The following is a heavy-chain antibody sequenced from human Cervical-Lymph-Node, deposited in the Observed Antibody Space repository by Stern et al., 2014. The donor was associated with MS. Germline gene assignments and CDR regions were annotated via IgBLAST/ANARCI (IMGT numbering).Heavy chain of an antibody. V-gene: IGHV1-2*06. CDR1: GFTFTGYY. CDR2: IHPYGGYT. D-gene: IGHD2-8*01. J-gene: IGHJ4*02. Sequence: VQLVQSGAEVKKPGASVKVSCKASGFTFTGYYMHWVRQAPGQGLERMGRIHPYGGYTNYAQKFQGRVSMTRDTSISSAYMELSSLRSDATAVYYCAREGRPRPGLGVHWGQGTLVTVSS. CDR3: AREGRPRPGLGVH.